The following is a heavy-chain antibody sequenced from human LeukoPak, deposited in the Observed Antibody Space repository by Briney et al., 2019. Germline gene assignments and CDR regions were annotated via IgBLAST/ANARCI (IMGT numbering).Heavy chain of an antibody. Sequence: SQTLSLTCAISGDSVSSNSAAWNWIRQSPSRGLEWLGRTYYRSKWYNDYVVSVKSRITINPDTSKNQFSLQLNSVTPEDTAVYYCARDGGAIVVAGPSPYYYGMDVWGQGTTVTVSS. CDR1: GDSVSSNSAA. J-gene: IGHJ6*02. CDR3: ARDGGAIVVAGPSPYYYGMDV. V-gene: IGHV6-1*01. CDR2: TYYRSKWYN. D-gene: IGHD2-15*01.